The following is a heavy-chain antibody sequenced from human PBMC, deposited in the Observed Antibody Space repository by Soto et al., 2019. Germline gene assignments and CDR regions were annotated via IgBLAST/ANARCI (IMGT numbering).Heavy chain of an antibody. CDR3: ARGMATPMVSTYFDY. CDR1: GFTFSSYG. D-gene: IGHD5-12*01. V-gene: IGHV3-33*01. Sequence: QVQLVESGGGVVQPGRSLRLSCAASGFTFSSYGMHWVRQAPGKGLEWVAVIWYDGSNKYYADSVKGRFTISRDNSKNTLYLQMNSLRAEDTAVYYCARGMATPMVSTYFDYWGQGTLVTVSS. J-gene: IGHJ4*02. CDR2: IWYDGSNK.